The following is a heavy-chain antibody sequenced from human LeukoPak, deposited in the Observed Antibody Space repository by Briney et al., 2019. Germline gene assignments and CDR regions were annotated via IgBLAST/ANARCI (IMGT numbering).Heavy chain of an antibody. CDR3: ATSDSSGYYYLPDDY. V-gene: IGHV1-69-2*01. CDR1: GYTFTDYY. Sequence: ASVKVSCKASGYTFTDYYMHWVQQAPGKGLGWMGLVDPEDGETIYAEKFQGRVTITADTSTDTAYMELSSLRSEDTAVYYCATSDSSGYYYLPDDYWGQGTLVTVSS. CDR2: VDPEDGET. D-gene: IGHD3-22*01. J-gene: IGHJ4*02.